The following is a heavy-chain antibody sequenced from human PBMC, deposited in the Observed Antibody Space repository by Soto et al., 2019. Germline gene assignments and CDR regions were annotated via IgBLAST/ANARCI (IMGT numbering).Heavy chain of an antibody. CDR3: ARAGSYYGSGPFDY. CDR2: IFYTGST. Sequence: PSETLSLTCTVSGGSISRSNYYWGWIRQPPGRGLEWIGGIFYTGSTYYNPSLKSRATISVDTSQNQFSLKLSSVTAADTAVYYCARAGSYYGSGPFDYWGQGALLTVSS. V-gene: IGHV4-39*01. CDR1: GGSISRSNYY. J-gene: IGHJ4*02. D-gene: IGHD3-10*01.